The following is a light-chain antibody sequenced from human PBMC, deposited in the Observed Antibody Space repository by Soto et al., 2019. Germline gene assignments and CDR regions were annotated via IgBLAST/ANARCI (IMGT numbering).Light chain of an antibody. Sequence: SPVSFGAIQSHGNNYLAGYQQKNGLAPRILLNDASTRATGIPDRFSGSGSGTDFTLTISRLDPEDFATYYCQQSYSRPPTFGQGTKVDIK. CDR1: QSHGNNY. CDR2: DAS. V-gene: IGKV3D-20*01. J-gene: IGKJ1*01. CDR3: QQSYSRPPT.